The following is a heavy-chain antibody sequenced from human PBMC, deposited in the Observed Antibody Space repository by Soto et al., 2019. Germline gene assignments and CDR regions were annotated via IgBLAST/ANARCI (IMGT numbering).Heavy chain of an antibody. CDR3: ASRYWNDYYFDY. Sequence: QVQLVESGGGVVQPGRSLRLSCAASGFTFSSYALHWVRQAPGKGLEWVAVISYDGSNKYYADSVKGRFTISRDNSKKTLYLQMNSLRAEDTAVYYCASRYWNDYYFDYWGQGTLVTVSS. D-gene: IGHD1-1*01. V-gene: IGHV3-30-3*01. J-gene: IGHJ4*02. CDR1: GFTFSSYA. CDR2: ISYDGSNK.